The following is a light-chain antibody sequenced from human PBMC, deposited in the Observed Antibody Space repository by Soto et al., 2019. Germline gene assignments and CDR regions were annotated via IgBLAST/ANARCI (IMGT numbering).Light chain of an antibody. J-gene: IGLJ2*01. Sequence: QSALTQPASVSGSPGQSITISCTGTSSDVGSYNLVSWYQQHPGKAPKLMIYEGSKRPSGVSNRFSGSKSGNTASLTISGLQAEDEADYYCCSYACSSTVVLGGGTKLTVL. CDR3: CSYACSSTVV. CDR2: EGS. CDR1: SSDVGSYNL. V-gene: IGLV2-23*03.